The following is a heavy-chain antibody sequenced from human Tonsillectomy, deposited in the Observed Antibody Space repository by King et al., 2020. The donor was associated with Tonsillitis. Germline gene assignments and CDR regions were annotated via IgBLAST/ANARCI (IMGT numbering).Heavy chain of an antibody. CDR2: IRIVGIIK. V-gene: IGHV3-30*02. D-gene: IGHD5-12*01. CDR3: AKDFSGYDYFFDY. CDR1: GFTFITNA. J-gene: IGHJ4*02. Sequence: HVQLVESGGGVVQPGGSRSLSGEASGFTFITNASNGVRQAQGKGLGGGAFIRIVGIIKYYAYPVKGRLTIPRDSSKNTLYLKMNSLRAEDTAVYFCAKDFSGYDYFFDYCGQGTLVTVSS.